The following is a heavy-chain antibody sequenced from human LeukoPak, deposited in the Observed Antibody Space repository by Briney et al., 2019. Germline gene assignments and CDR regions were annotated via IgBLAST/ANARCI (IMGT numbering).Heavy chain of an antibody. J-gene: IGHJ4*02. CDR1: GYTFTDYH. Sequence: SVTVSFKSSGYTFTDYHMHWVRHPPGQGLELMGWVNPNRGGTNYSQKFQDRVIITRDTTISKAYMELRGLRSAAEAAYYYWRASSGFEPLFDYWGQG. CDR2: VNPNRGGT. V-gene: IGHV1-2*02. CDR3: WRASSGFEPLFDY. D-gene: IGHD5-12*01.